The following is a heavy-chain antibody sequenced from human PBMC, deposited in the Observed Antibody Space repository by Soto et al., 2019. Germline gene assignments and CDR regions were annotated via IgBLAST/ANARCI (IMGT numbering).Heavy chain of an antibody. J-gene: IGHJ5*02. CDR2: IYWDDDK. CDR1: GFSLSTSGVG. CDR3: AHSLIGYYYDSSGSNWFDP. Sequence: QITLKESGPTLVKPTQPLTLTCTFSGFSLSTSGVGVGWIRQPPGKALERLALIYWDDDKRYSPSLKSRLTITKDTSKNQVVLTMTNMDPVDTATDYCAHSLIGYYYDSSGSNWFDPWGQGTLVTVAS. V-gene: IGHV2-5*02. D-gene: IGHD3-22*01.